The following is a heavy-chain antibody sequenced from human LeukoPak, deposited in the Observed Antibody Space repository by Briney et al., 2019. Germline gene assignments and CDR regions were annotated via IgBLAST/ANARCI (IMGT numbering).Heavy chain of an antibody. J-gene: IGHJ4*02. CDR3: AKDNHYKSGSYYVYYFDY. Sequence: GRSLRLSCAASGFTFDDYAMHWVRQAPGEGLEWVSGISWNSGSIGYADSVKGRFTISRDNAKNSLYLQMNSLRAEDTALYFCAKDNHYKSGSYYVYYFDYWGQGTLVTVSS. CDR1: GFTFDDYA. CDR2: ISWNSGSI. V-gene: IGHV3-9*01. D-gene: IGHD1-26*01.